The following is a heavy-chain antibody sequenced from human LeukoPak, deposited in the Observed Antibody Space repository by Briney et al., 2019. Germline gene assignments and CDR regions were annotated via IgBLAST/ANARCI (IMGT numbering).Heavy chain of an antibody. D-gene: IGHD6-13*01. V-gene: IGHV4-4*07. J-gene: IGHJ5*02. CDR1: GVSISSYS. CDR3: AGGALDIAAAGTENWFDP. Sequence: KPSETLSLTCTGSGVSISSYSWSWIRQPPGKGLEWIGRIYTSGSTKYNPSLRSRVTMSADTSKHQFPLKLSSVTAADTAVYYCAGGALDIAAAGTENWFDPWGQGTLVTVSS. CDR2: IYTSGST.